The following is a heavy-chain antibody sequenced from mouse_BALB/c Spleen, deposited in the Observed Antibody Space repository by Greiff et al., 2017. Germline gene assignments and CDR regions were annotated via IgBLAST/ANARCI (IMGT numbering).Heavy chain of an antibody. CDR2: ISSGGSYT. CDR1: GFTFSSYA. V-gene: IGHV5-9-3*01. J-gene: IGHJ3*01. Sequence: EVKLVESGGGLVKPGGSLKLSCAASGFTFSSYAMSWVRQTPEKRLEWVATISSGGSYTYYPDSVKGRFTISRDNAKNTLYLQMSSLRSEDTAMYYCARHDRNYDNSWLAYWGQGTLVTVSA. D-gene: IGHD2-4*01. CDR3: ARHDRNYDNSWLAY.